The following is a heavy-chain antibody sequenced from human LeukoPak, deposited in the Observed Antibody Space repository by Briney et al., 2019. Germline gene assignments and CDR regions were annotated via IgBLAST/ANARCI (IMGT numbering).Heavy chain of an antibody. D-gene: IGHD2-8*02. J-gene: IGHJ6*03. CDR3: ARVLVAPYYYYMDV. V-gene: IGHV4-4*07. CDR1: GGSISSYY. CDR2: IYTSGST. Sequence: PWETLSLTCTVSGGSISSYYWRWIRQPAGKGLEWIGRIYTSGSTNYNPSLKSRVTMSVDTSKNQFSLKLSSVTAADTAVYYCARVLVAPYYYYMDVWGKGTTVTVSS.